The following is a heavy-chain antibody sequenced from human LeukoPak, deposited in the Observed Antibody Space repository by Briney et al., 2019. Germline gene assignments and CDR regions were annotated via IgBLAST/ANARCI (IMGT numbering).Heavy chain of an antibody. J-gene: IGHJ4*02. CDR2: INPSGGST. CDR3: ARDGVDRDGYDSFDY. CDR1: GYTFTSYY. V-gene: IGHV1-46*01. D-gene: IGHD5-24*01. Sequence: ASVKVSCKASGYTFTSYYMHWVRQAPGQGLEWMGIINPSGGSTSYAQKFQGRVTMTRDTSTSTVSMELSSLRSEDTAVYYCARDGVDRDGYDSFDYWGQGTLVTVSS.